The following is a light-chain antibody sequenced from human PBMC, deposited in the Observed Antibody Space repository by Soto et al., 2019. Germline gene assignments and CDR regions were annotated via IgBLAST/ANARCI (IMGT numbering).Light chain of an antibody. CDR2: GAS. J-gene: IGKJ3*01. CDR3: QQYHNLPPFT. Sequence: DIQMTQSPSSLSASVGARVSITCQASQDIRNYLSWFQQKPGRAPKLLIYGASNLETGVPSRFRGSGYGTDFTFTISSLQPEDIATYYYQQYHNLPPFTFGPGTKVDIK. CDR1: QDIRNY. V-gene: IGKV1-33*01.